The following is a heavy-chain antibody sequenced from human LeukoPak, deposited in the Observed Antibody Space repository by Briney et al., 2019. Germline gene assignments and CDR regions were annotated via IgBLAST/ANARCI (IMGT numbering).Heavy chain of an antibody. Sequence: GGSLRLSCVASGFTFSSYAMSWVRQAPGKGLEWVSAISGSGGSTYYADSVKGRFTISKDNSKNTLYLQMNSLRAEDTAVYYCAKEGSSSWYPSYFDYWGQGTLVTVSS. J-gene: IGHJ4*02. V-gene: IGHV3-23*01. D-gene: IGHD6-13*01. CDR3: AKEGSSSWYPSYFDY. CDR1: GFTFSSYA. CDR2: ISGSGGST.